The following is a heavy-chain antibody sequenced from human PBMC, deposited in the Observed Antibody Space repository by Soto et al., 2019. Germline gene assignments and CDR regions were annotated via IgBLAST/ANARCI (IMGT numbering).Heavy chain of an antibody. CDR2: IYYSGST. D-gene: IGHD3-10*01. Sequence: PSETLSLTCTVSGDSITSYYWSWIRQPPGKGLEWIGYIYYSGSTNYNAPLKSRVTISVDTSKNQFSLKLSSVTAADTAVYYCARYYYGSGSYVYDVFDIWGQGTMVTVSS. CDR3: ARYYYGSGSYVYDVFDI. CDR1: GDSITSYY. V-gene: IGHV4-59*01. J-gene: IGHJ3*02.